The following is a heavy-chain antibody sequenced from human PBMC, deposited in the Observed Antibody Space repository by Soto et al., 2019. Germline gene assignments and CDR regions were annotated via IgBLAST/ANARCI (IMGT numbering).Heavy chain of an antibody. CDR2: IYPSDSDT. CDR1: GYNFAGYW. Sequence: PGESLKISPKGSGYNFAGYWIAWVRQMPGKGLELMGIIYPSDSDTRYRPSFQGQVTISADKSISSAYLQWSSLRASDTAMYYCARGGVSTRTFDYGGQGTPVTVSS. CDR3: ARGGVSTRTFDY. D-gene: IGHD3-3*01. V-gene: IGHV5-51*01. J-gene: IGHJ4*02.